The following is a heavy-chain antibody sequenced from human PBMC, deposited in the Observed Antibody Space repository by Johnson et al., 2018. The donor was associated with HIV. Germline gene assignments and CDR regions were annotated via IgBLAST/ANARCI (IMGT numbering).Heavy chain of an antibody. CDR1: GFTFDDYA. Sequence: VQLVESGGGLVQPGRSLRLSCAASGFTFDDYAMHWVRQAPGKGLEWVSGISWNSGSIGYADSVKGRFTISRDNAKNSLYLQMNSLRAEDTALDYCAKDRGLLAARLGAFDIWGQGTMVTVSS. CDR2: ISWNSGSI. CDR3: AKDRGLLAARLGAFDI. D-gene: IGHD6-13*01. V-gene: IGHV3-9*01. J-gene: IGHJ3*02.